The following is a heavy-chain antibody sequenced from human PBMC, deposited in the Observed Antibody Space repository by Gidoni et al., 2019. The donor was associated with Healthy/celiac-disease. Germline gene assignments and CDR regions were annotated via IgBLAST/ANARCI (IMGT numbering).Heavy chain of an antibody. V-gene: IGHV4-4*02. Sequence: QVQLQESGPGLVKPSGTLSLTCAVSGGSIRSSNWVSWVRQPPGKGLEWIGEIYHSGSTNYNPSLKSRVTISVDKSKNQFSLKLSSVTAADTAVYYCARAGAIVPAASKGVWFDPWGQGTLVTVSS. CDR1: GGSIRSSNW. CDR3: ARAGAIVPAASKGVWFDP. CDR2: IYHSGST. D-gene: IGHD2-2*01. J-gene: IGHJ5*02.